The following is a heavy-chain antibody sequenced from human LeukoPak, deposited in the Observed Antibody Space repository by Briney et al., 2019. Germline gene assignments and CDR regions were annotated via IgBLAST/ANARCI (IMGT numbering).Heavy chain of an antibody. Sequence: GESLRLSCAASGFTFSSYAMTWVRQAPGKGLEWVSLISGSGGSTYYADSVKGRFTISRDNSKNTLYLQMNSLRVEDTAVYYCARDRHSTSWLVEYWGQGTLVTVSS. V-gene: IGHV3-23*01. J-gene: IGHJ4*02. CDR3: ARDRHSTSWLVEY. CDR1: GFTFSSYA. D-gene: IGHD6-13*01. CDR2: ISGSGGST.